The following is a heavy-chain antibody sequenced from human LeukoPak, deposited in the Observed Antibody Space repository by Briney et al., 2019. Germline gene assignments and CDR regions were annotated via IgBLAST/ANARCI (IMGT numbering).Heavy chain of an antibody. CDR3: ARGRTVYYYYMDV. D-gene: IGHD4-17*01. V-gene: IGHV3-48*01. CDR2: NSTSSSTI. CDR1: GFTFSSYS. Sequence: GGSLRLSCSASGFTFSSYSMNWVRQAPGKGLEGVSYNSTSSSTIYYADSVKVRFTISRDNAKNSLYLQMNSLRAEDTAVYYCARGRTVYYYYMDVWGKGTTVTVSS. J-gene: IGHJ6*03.